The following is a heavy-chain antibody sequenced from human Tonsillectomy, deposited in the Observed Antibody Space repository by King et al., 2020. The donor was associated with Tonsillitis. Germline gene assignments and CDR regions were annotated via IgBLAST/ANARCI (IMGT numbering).Heavy chain of an antibody. D-gene: IGHD3-22*01. CDR2: ISVSGSTI. CDR1: GFTFSSYE. J-gene: IGHJ5*02. CDR3: ARGGYSDSSGYYTS. V-gene: IGHV3-48*03. Sequence: QLVQSGGGLVQPGGSLRLSCAASGFTFSSYEMNWVRQAPGKGLEWISSISVSGSTIYYADSVKGRFTFSRDKPKNPLYRQMNSLRAEDTAVYYCARGGYSDSSGYYTSWGQGTLVTVSS.